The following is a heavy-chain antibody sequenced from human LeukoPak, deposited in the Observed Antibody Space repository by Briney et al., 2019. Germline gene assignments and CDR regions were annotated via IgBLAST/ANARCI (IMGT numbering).Heavy chain of an antibody. J-gene: IGHJ4*02. CDR1: GLTFSAFA. CDR3: ARDADYFDSSGYYRALDF. V-gene: IGHV3-30*04. D-gene: IGHD3-22*01. Sequence: PGRSLRLSCAASGLTFSAFAMHWVRQAPGKGLEWVAVLSYEGKKKYYADSVKGRFTISRDNPKSTLYLQMSSLTPEDTAVYFCARDADYFDSSGYYRALDFWGQGTLVTVSS. CDR2: LSYEGKKK.